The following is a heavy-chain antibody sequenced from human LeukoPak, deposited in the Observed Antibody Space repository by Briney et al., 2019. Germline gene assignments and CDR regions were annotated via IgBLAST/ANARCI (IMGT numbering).Heavy chain of an antibody. Sequence: PGGSLRLSCVASGFTVSSNYMSWVRQAPGKGLEWVSVIYSGGSTYYADSVKGRFTISRDNSKNTLYLQMNSLRAEDTAVYYCASSMWELGPRVWGQGTLVTVSS. V-gene: IGHV3-66*02. CDR3: ASSMWELGPRV. J-gene: IGHJ4*02. CDR1: GFTVSSNY. D-gene: IGHD1-26*01. CDR2: IYSGGST.